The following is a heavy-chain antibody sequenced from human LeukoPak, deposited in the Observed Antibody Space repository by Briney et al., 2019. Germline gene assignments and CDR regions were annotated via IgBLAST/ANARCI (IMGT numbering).Heavy chain of an antibody. D-gene: IGHD2-15*01. J-gene: IGHJ4*02. Sequence: ASVKVSCMASGYTFTSYDINWVRQATGQGLEWMGWMNPNSGNTGYAQKFQGRVTITRNTSISTAYMELSSLRSEDTAVYYCARVTRGGSCLDYWGQGTLVTVSS. CDR3: ARVTRGGSCLDY. V-gene: IGHV1-8*03. CDR1: GYTFTSYD. CDR2: MNPNSGNT.